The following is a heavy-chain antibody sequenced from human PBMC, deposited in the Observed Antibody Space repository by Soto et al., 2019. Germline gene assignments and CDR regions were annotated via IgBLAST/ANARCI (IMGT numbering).Heavy chain of an antibody. J-gene: IGHJ4*02. CDR1: GGSISTSNY. Sequence: PSETLSLTCDVSGGSISTSNYWSWVRQPPGKGLEWIGEIYHSGSTNYNPSLKSRITISLDTSKNQFSLKLSSVTAADTAVYYCARPTYNSGSPFDYWGQGTLVTVSS. CDR2: IYHSGST. D-gene: IGHD1-20*01. V-gene: IGHV4-4*02. CDR3: ARPTYNSGSPFDY.